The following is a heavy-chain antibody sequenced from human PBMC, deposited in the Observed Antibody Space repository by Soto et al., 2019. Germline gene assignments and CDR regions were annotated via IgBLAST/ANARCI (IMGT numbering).Heavy chain of an antibody. J-gene: IGHJ4*02. V-gene: IGHV1-69*01. CDR1: GDTLSNYA. CDR3: ALGLRGYHIDS. D-gene: IGHD2-15*01. Sequence: QVHLLQSGSEVKKPGSSVKVSCRASGDTLSNYAFSWVRQAPGQGLEWMGGIIPIFGTTSYAQKLQGRVILTADESTTTVYMELMSHRSEDTALYFCALGLRGYHIDSWGQGTQVTVSS. CDR2: IIPIFGTT.